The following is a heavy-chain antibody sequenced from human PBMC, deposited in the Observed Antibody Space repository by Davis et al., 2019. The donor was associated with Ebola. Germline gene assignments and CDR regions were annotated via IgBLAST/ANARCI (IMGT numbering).Heavy chain of an antibody. J-gene: IGHJ4*02. Sequence: PGGSLRLSCEASGFTFNIFAMHWVRQAPGKGLEWLALISYDGGNFYYADSVKGRFTISRDNSVSTVYLQMADLRPDDTAMYYCARDLSVVYVLGASPLAFWGQGTHVTVSS. CDR2: ISYDGGNF. CDR1: GFTFNIFA. V-gene: IGHV3-30-3*01. D-gene: IGHD5/OR15-5a*01. CDR3: ARDLSVVYVLGASPLAF.